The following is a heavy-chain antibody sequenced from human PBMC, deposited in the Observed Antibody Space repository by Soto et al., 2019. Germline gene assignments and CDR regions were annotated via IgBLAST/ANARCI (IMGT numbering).Heavy chain of an antibody. CDR2: ISAYNGNT. Sequence: QVQLVQSGAEVKKPGASVKVSCKASGYTFTSYGITWVRQAPGQGLEWMGWISAYNGNTNYAQKLQGKVTMTTDTSTSTAYMELRSLRSDDTAVYYCARGGGGVLGYCSGGSCFSDYWGQGTLVTVSS. D-gene: IGHD2-15*01. V-gene: IGHV1-18*01. CDR1: GYTFTSYG. J-gene: IGHJ4*02. CDR3: ARGGGGVLGYCSGGSCFSDY.